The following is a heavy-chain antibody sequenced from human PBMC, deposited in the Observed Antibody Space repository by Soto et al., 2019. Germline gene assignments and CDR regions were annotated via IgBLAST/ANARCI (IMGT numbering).Heavy chain of an antibody. CDR3: TTGLRYFDWSPSTNYYYGMDV. CDR2: IKSKTDGGTT. CDR1: GFTFSNAW. V-gene: IGHV3-15*07. Sequence: GGSLRLSCAASGFTFSNAWMNWVRQAPEKGLEWVGRIKSKTDGGTTDYAAPVKGRFTISRDDSKNTLYLQMNSLKTEDTAVYYCTTGLRYFDWSPSTNYYYGMDVWGQGTTVTVSS. J-gene: IGHJ6*02. D-gene: IGHD3-9*01.